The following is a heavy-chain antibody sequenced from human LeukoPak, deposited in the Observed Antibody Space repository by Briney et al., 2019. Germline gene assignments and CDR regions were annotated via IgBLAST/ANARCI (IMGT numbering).Heavy chain of an antibody. CDR2: IWYDGSNK. V-gene: IGHV3-33*01. CDR3: ARDRSMSGWYIDL. Sequence: GGSLRLSCAASGFTFSSYGMHWVRQAPGKGLEWVAVIWYDGSNKYYPDSVQGRFTISRGNSKNTLYLQVNSLRAEDTAVYYCARDRSMSGWYIDLWGRGTLVTVSS. D-gene: IGHD2/OR15-2a*01. J-gene: IGHJ2*01. CDR1: GFTFSSYG.